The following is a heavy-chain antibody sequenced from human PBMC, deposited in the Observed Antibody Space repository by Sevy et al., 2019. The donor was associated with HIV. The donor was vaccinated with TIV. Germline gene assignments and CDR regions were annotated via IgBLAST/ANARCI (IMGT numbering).Heavy chain of an antibody. CDR3: ARDRSWIQLWSGDY. D-gene: IGHD5-18*01. CDR1: GFTFSSYW. Sequence: GGSLRLSCAASGFTFSSYWMSWVRQAPGKGLEWVANIKQDGSEKYYVDSVKGRFTISRDNAKNSLYLQMYSLRAEDTAVYYCARDRSWIQLWSGDYWGQGTLVTVSS. J-gene: IGHJ4*02. V-gene: IGHV3-7*01. CDR2: IKQDGSEK.